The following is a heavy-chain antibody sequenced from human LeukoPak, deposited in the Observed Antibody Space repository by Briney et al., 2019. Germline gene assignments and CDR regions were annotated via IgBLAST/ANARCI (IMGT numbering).Heavy chain of an antibody. CDR1: GYSFTSYW. Sequence: KAGESLKISCKGSGYSFTSYWIGWVRQMPGKGLEWMGIIYPDDSDTRYSPSFQGQITISADKSISTAYLQWSSLKASDTAMYYCARDPSGNYEYYFDYWGQGTLVTVSS. CDR3: ARDPSGNYEYYFDY. CDR2: IYPDDSDT. J-gene: IGHJ4*02. D-gene: IGHD1-26*01. V-gene: IGHV5-51*03.